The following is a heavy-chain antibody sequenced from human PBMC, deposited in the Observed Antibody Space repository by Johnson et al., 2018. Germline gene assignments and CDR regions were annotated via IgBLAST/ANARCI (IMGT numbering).Heavy chain of an antibody. V-gene: IGHV3-21*01. J-gene: IGHJ3*02. CDR3: ARAQGGLDAFEI. D-gene: IGHD3-22*01. CDR1: GFTFSSYN. Sequence: VQLVQSGGGLVKPGGSLRLSCAASGFTFSSYNMNWVRQAPGKGLEWVSSISSSSDYIYYADSLKGRFTISRENAKNSLYLQMNSLRAEDTAMYYCARAQGGLDAFEIWGQGTMVTVSS. CDR2: ISSSSDYI.